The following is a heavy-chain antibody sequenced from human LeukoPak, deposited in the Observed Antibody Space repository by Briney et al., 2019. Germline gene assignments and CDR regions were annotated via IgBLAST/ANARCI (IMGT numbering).Heavy chain of an antibody. Sequence: PSETLSLTCTVQGGSLSGAYWTWIRQPPGKGLEWIGEINHTGSTNYNPSFKSRVTMSADTPKNQFSLNLTSVTAADTALYYCARGPVRLARPYDFWGQGTLVTVSS. D-gene: IGHD3-9*01. CDR2: INHTGST. J-gene: IGHJ4*02. V-gene: IGHV4-34*01. CDR3: ARGPVRLARPYDF. CDR1: GGSLSGAY.